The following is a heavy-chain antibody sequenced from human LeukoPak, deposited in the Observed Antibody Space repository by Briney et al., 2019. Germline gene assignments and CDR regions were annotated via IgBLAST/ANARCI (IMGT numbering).Heavy chain of an antibody. V-gene: IGHV3-13*01. J-gene: IGHJ4*02. CDR2: IGNRGDT. Sequence: PGGSLRLSCAASGFTFIDYDMQWVRQVIGKGLEWVSAIGNRGDTHYSGSVKGRFTISRENAESSLYLQMNSLRAEDTAVYYCARGGIQVSGIDEFDYWGQGTLVTVSS. D-gene: IGHD6-19*01. CDR1: GFTFIDYD. CDR3: ARGGIQVSGIDEFDY.